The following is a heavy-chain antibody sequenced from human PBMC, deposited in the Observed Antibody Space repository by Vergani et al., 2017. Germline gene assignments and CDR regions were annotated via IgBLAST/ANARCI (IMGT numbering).Heavy chain of an antibody. J-gene: IGHJ4*02. V-gene: IGHV1-18*04. D-gene: IGHD5-24*01. CDR3: ARVNDERWLQSGFDY. Sequence: QVQLVQSGAEVKKPGASVTVSCKASGYTFTSYGISWVRQAPGQGLEWMGWISAYNGNTNYAQKRQGRVTMTTDTSTSTAYMELRSLRAYDTAVYYCARVNDERWLQSGFDYWGQGTLVTVSS. CDR1: GYTFTSYG. CDR2: ISAYNGNT.